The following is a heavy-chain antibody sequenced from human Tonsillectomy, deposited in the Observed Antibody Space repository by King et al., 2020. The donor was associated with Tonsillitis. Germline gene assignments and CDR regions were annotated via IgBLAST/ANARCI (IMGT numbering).Heavy chain of an antibody. CDR3: ARDRLGIATGLDSKQTFDV. D-gene: IGHD6-13*01. J-gene: IGHJ3*01. CDR2: ISVYNGNT. CDR1: GYTFTNYG. V-gene: IGHV1-18*04. Sequence: VQLVESGAEVKKPGASVKVSCQASGYTFTNYGITWVRQAPGQGPEWMGWISVYNGNTENAQKFQGRVTMTTDTSTSTAYLELRSLRSDDTAVYYCARDRLGIATGLDSKQTFDVWGQGTTVIVTS.